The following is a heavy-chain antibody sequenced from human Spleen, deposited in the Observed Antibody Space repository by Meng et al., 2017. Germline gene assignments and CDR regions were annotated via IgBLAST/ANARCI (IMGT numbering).Heavy chain of an antibody. Sequence: QLQPPESSPVLWRPSATPSLTCTVSGGSVSSGNYYWSWVRQPPGKGLEWIGFIYHTGSTDCNPSLKRRVTISVDTSNNYFSLKLTSVTAADTAVYYCARSYGSGTYWYFDLWGRGTLVTVSS. J-gene: IGHJ2*01. CDR3: ARSYGSGTYWYFDL. CDR2: IYHTGST. D-gene: IGHD3-10*01. CDR1: GGSVSSGNYY. V-gene: IGHV4-61*03.